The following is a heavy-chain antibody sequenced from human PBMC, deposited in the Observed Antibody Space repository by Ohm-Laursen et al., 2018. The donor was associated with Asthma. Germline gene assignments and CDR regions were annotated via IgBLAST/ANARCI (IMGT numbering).Heavy chain of an antibody. CDR2: IKQDGSEK. J-gene: IGHJ1*01. CDR1: GFTFSSYW. D-gene: IGHD1-26*01. V-gene: IGHV3-7*02. CDR3: ARIGPEWELPGREYSLIH. Sequence: GSLRLSCTASGFTFSSYWMSWVRQAPGKGLEWVANIKQDGSEKYYVDSVKGRFTISRNNAKNSLYLQMNSLRAEDTALYYCARIGPEWELPGREYSLIHWGQGTLVTVSS.